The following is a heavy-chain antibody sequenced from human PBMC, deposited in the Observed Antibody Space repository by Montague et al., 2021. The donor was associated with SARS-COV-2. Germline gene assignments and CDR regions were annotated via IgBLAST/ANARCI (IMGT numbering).Heavy chain of an antibody. CDR3: ATDGSGRVYDI. CDR1: GVPFSNYY. CDR2: IKQDGSEK. Sequence: YRSLSCAASGVPFSNYYMSWVRQAPGKGLEWVANIKQDGSEKYYVDSVEGRFTISRDNARNSLYLQMNSLRVEDTAIYYCATDGSGRVYDIRGQGTLVSVSS. V-gene: IGHV3-7*01. D-gene: IGHD3-9*01. J-gene: IGHJ4*02.